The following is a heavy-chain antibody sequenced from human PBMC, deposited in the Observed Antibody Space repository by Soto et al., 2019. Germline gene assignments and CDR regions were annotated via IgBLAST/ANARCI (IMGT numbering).Heavy chain of an antibody. CDR2: INHSGST. CDR1: GGSFSGYY. V-gene: IGHV4-34*01. D-gene: IGHD6-19*01. J-gene: IGHJ4*02. Sequence: SETLSLTCAVYGGSFSGYYWSWIRQPPGKGLEWIGEINHSGSTNYNPSLKSRVTISVDTSKNQFSLRLSSVTAADTAVYYCGRWLEAGYYFDYWGQGTLVTVSS. CDR3: GRWLEAGYYFDY.